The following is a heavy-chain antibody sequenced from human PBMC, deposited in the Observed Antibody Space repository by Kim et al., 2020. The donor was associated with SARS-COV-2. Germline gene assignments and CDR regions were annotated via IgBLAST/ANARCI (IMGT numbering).Heavy chain of an antibody. D-gene: IGHD3-16*01. CDR2: GNT. Sequence: GNTGYAQKFQGRVTMTRNTSISTAYMELSSLRSEDTAVYYCASGGVWGFYWGQGTLVTVSS. V-gene: IGHV1-8*01. CDR3: ASGGVWGFY. J-gene: IGHJ4*02.